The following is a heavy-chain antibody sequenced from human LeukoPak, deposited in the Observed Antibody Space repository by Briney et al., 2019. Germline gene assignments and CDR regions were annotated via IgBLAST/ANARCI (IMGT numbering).Heavy chain of an antibody. CDR3: AKDNRRHYTSGPNPDSLH. CDR1: GFTFSNYC. Sequence: QTGGSLRLPCAASGFTFSNYCMHWVRQPPGKGLEWVSGISWNSGSIDYADSVKGRFTISRDNAKNSLYLQMNSLRVEDTAFYYCAKDNRRHYTSGPNPDSLHWGQGALVTVSS. J-gene: IGHJ4*02. V-gene: IGHV3-9*01. CDR2: ISWNSGSI. D-gene: IGHD6-19*01.